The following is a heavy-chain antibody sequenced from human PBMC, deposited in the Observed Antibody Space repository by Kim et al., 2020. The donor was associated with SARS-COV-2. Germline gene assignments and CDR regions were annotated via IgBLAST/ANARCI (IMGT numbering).Heavy chain of an antibody. J-gene: IGHJ4*02. Sequence: ASVKVSCKASGYTFTGYYMHWVRQAPGQGLEWMGRINPKSGGTNYAQKFQGRVTMTRDTSISTAYMELSRMRSDDTAVYYCARVPPGYCSGGSCTCDYWGQGTLLTVCS. CDR3: ARVPPGYCSGGSCTCDY. CDR1: GYTFTGYY. D-gene: IGHD2-15*01. V-gene: IGHV1-2*06. CDR2: INPKSGGT.